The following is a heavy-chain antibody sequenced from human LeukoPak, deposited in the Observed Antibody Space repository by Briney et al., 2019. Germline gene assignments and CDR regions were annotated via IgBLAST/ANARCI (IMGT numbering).Heavy chain of an antibody. J-gene: IGHJ1*01. V-gene: IGHV3-21*01. CDR1: GFTFSTYS. Sequence: GGSLRLSCAASGFTFSTYSMNWVRQAPGKGLEWVSSISSVSSYIYYADSVKGRFTISRDNAKNSLYLQMNSLRAEDTAVYYCARRDRSSGSLFQHWGQGTLVTVSS. CDR2: ISSVSSYI. D-gene: IGHD6-19*01. CDR3: ARRDRSSGSLFQH.